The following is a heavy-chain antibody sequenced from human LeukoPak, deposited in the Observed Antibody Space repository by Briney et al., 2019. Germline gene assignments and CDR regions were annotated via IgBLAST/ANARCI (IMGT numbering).Heavy chain of an antibody. D-gene: IGHD4-11*01. Sequence: PGGSLRLSCAASGFTFSSYSMNWVRQALGRGLEWVSSISSSSSYIYYADSVKGRFTISRDNAKNSLYLQMNSLRAEDTAVYYCARDRVTRPSDAFDIWGQGTMVTVSS. J-gene: IGHJ3*02. CDR1: GFTFSSYS. V-gene: IGHV3-21*01. CDR2: ISSSSSYI. CDR3: ARDRVTRPSDAFDI.